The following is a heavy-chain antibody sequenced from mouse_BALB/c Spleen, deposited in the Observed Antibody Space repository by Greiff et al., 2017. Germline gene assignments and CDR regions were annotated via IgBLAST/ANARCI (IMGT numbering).Heavy chain of an antibody. J-gene: IGHJ4*01. D-gene: IGHD1-1*01. V-gene: IGHV7-3*02. CDR2: IRNKANGYTT. CDR1: GFTFTDYY. Sequence: EVQRVESGGGLVQPGGSLRLSCATSGFTFTDYYMSWVRQPPGKALEWLGFIRNKANGYTTEYSASVKGRFTISRDNSQSILYLQMNTLRAEDSATYYCARFYYGSSYDAMDYWGQGTSVTVSS. CDR3: ARFYYGSSYDAMDY.